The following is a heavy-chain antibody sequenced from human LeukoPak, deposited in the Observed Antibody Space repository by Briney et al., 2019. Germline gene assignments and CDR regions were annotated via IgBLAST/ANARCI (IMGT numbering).Heavy chain of an antibody. CDR1: GFTFSSYA. CDR2: ISGSGGST. V-gene: IGHV3-23*01. J-gene: IGHJ4*02. Sequence: GGSLRRSCAASGFTFSSYAMSWVRQAPGKGLEWVSAISGSGGSTYYADSVKGRFTISRDNSKNTLYLQMNSLRAEDTAVYYCASLRGSSRPYFDYWGQGTLVTVSS. CDR3: ASLRGSSRPYFDY. D-gene: IGHD3-10*01.